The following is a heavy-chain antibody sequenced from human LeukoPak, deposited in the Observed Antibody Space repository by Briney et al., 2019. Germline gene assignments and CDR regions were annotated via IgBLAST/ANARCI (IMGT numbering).Heavy chain of an antibody. CDR1: GGSISSHY. CDR2: IYYSGST. V-gene: IGHV4-59*11. Sequence: NPSETLSLTCTVSGGSISSHYWSWIRQPPGKGLEWIGYIYYSGSTNYNPSLKSRVTISVDTSKNQFSLKLSSVTAADTVVYYCARDRHYYYYMDVWGKGTTVTVSS. CDR3: ARDRHYYYYMDV. J-gene: IGHJ6*03.